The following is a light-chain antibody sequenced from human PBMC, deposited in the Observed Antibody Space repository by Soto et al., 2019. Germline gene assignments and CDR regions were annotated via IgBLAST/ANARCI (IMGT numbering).Light chain of an antibody. Sequence: DIVLTQSPGTLSLSPGERATLSCRASQSVSSTYFAWYQQKPGQAPRLLIYGASSRATGIPDRFSGSGSGTDCTLTISRLEPEDFAVYYCQQYGHAPRTFGQGTKLEIK. CDR3: QQYGHAPRT. V-gene: IGKV3-20*01. CDR2: GAS. J-gene: IGKJ2*01. CDR1: QSVSSTY.